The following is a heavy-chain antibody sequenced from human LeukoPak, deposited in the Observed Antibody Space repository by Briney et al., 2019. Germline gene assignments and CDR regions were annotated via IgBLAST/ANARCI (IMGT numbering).Heavy chain of an antibody. CDR2: INHSGST. CDR3: ARAGSTPIDIVVVPPSRSDWFDP. CDR1: GGSFSGYY. V-gene: IGHV4-34*01. Sequence: SETLSLTCAVYGGSFSGYYWSWIRQPPGKGLEWIGEINHSGSTNYNPSLKSRVTISVDTSKNQFSLKLSSVTAADTAVYYCARAGSTPIDIVVVPPSRSDWFDPWGQGTLVTVSS. D-gene: IGHD2-2*01. J-gene: IGHJ5*02.